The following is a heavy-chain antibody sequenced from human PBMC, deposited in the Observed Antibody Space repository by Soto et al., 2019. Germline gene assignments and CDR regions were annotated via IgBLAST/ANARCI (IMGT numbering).Heavy chain of an antibody. V-gene: IGHV1-2*02. Sequence: QVQLVQSGAEVKKPGASVKVSCKASGYTFTGYNMHWVRQAPGQGLEWMGWITPNSGATKYAQRFQGRVTMTRDTTIDTAYMDLSRLTSDDTAVYYCATSLLTNSRSQPLGDYWGQGTLVTVSS. J-gene: IGHJ4*02. CDR3: ATSLLTNSRSQPLGDY. D-gene: IGHD1-26*01. CDR2: ITPNSGAT. CDR1: GYTFTGYN.